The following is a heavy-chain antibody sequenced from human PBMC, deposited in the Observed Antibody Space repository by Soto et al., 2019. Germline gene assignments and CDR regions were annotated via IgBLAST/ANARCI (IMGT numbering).Heavy chain of an antibody. J-gene: IGHJ6*01. D-gene: IGHD6-13*01. CDR2: VKQDGSEK. CDR1: GFSFSTYW. CDR3: ARDFGVDAAGRRYYFYNGMVV. Sequence: EVQLVESGGGLVQPGGSLRLSCAASGFSFSTYWMSWVRQAPGKGLEWVANVKQDGSEKYYVDLVKGRFTISRDNARSSLYLQMHRMRAEDSAIYYCARDFGVDAAGRRYYFYNGMVVWGQGTKVTVSS. V-gene: IGHV3-7*03.